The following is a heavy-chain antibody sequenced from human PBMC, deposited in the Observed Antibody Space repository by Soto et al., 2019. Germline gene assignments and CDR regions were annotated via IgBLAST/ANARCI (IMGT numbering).Heavy chain of an antibody. CDR3: AKDMAYGGNSGPFDS. Sequence: GGSLRLSCAASGFSFDDYTIHWVRQAPGKGLEWVSLITWDGGSTYYVDAVKGRFTSSRDNSKNSLYLQMNSLRTEDTALYYCAKDMAYGGNSGPFDSWGQGTLVTVSS. J-gene: IGHJ4*02. D-gene: IGHD4-17*01. CDR1: GFSFDDYT. CDR2: ITWDGGST. V-gene: IGHV3-43*01.